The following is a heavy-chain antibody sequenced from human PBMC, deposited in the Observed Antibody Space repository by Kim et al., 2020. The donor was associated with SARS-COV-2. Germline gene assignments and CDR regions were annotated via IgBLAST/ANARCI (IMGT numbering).Heavy chain of an antibody. CDR2: ISADESNK. CDR1: GFTFGNTH. D-gene: IGHD6-19*01. CDR3: AREGHSSGRAGSFDY. J-gene: IGHJ4*01. Sequence: GGSLRLSCAGSGFTFGNTHMHWVRQAPGKGLEWVSLISADESNKDYVDSVKGRFTVSRDNFQNTLFLQIDSLRVEDTAVYYCAREGHSSGRAGSFDYWG. V-gene: IGHV3-30*03.